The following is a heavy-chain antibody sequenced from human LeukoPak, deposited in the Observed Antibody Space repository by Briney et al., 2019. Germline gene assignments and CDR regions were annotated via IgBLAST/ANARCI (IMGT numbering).Heavy chain of an antibody. V-gene: IGHV3-30*02. CDR1: GFTFSSYG. D-gene: IGHD1-26*01. CDR3: AKEGIVGAEGPDY. CDR2: IRYDGSNK. Sequence: GGSLRLSCAASGFTFSSYGMHWVRQAPGKGLEWVAFIRYDGSNKYYADSVKGRFTISRDNSKNTLYLQMNSLRAEDTAVYYCAKEGIVGAEGPDYWGQGTLVTVSS. J-gene: IGHJ4*02.